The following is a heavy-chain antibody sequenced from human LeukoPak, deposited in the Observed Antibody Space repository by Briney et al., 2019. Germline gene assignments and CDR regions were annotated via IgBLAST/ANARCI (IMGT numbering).Heavy chain of an antibody. CDR3: ARDKRYCSGGSCYRISHNWFDP. D-gene: IGHD2-15*01. CDR1: GYTFTGYY. CDR2: INPNSGGT. Sequence: ASVKVSCKASGYTFTGYYMHWVRQAPGQGLEWMGWINPNSGGTNYAQKFQGRVTMTRDTSISTAYMELSRLRSDDTAVYYCARDKRYCSGGSCYRISHNWFDPWGQGTLVTVSS. J-gene: IGHJ5*02. V-gene: IGHV1-2*02.